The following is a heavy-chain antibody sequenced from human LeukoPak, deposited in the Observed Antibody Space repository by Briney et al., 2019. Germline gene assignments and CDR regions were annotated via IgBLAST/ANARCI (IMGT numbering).Heavy chain of an antibody. V-gene: IGHV3-7*03. Sequence: GGSLRLSCAASGSTFSSYWMSWGRKAPGKGREWWANIKQDGSEKTYVDSLKGRFTISRDNAKNSLYLQMNSLRAEDTAVYYCARLWFGESHIDYWGQGTLVTVSS. CDR1: GSTFSSYW. CDR2: IKQDGSEK. CDR3: ARLWFGESHIDY. D-gene: IGHD3-10*01. J-gene: IGHJ4*02.